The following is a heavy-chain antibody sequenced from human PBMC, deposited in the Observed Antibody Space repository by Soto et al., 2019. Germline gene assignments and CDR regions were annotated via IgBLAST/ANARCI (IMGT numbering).Heavy chain of an antibody. J-gene: IGHJ4*02. CDR3: ARDPYGDYYFDY. CDR2: ISSDGSNI. Sequence: GRSHRLPYAASGCNFSSYAMHWVRQAPGSGLEWVAVISSDGSNIYYTDSVKGRFTISRDNYRNTIYLEMNSLRAEDTAVYYCARDPYGDYYFDYWGQGTLVTVSS. CDR1: GCNFSSYA. D-gene: IGHD4-17*01. V-gene: IGHV3-30-3*01.